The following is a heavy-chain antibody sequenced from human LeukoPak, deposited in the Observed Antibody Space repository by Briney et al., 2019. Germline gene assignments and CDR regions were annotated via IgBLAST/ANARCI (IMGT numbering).Heavy chain of an antibody. CDR1: GFTFSSYD. CDR3: AEAYLGSYLDS. J-gene: IGHJ4*02. D-gene: IGHD3-16*02. V-gene: IGHV3-23*01. CDR2: ISGSGFST. Sequence: PGGSLRLSCAASGFTFSSYDMRWVRQAPGKGLEWVSAISGSGFSTYYADSVKGRFTISRDNSKNTLYLQMDGLRADDTAVYYCAEAYLGSYLDSWGQGTLVTVSS.